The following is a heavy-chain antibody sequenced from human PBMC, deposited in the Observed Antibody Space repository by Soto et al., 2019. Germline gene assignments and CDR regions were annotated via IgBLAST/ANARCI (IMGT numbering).Heavy chain of an antibody. D-gene: IGHD1-20*01. J-gene: IGHJ5*02. Sequence: PXETLSLSCTVSGASISVHGYYWTWIRQPPGKGLEWIGSSYYSGTTYFNPSLKSRATISVDTSKNQFSLRLTSVTAADTAIYYCTRRYNWNDKYFDPWGPGALVTVSS. CDR1: GASISVHGYY. V-gene: IGHV4-39*01. CDR2: SYYSGTT. CDR3: TRRYNWNDKYFDP.